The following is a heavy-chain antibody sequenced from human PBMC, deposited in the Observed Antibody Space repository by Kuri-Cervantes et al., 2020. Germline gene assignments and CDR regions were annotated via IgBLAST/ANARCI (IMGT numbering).Heavy chain of an antibody. J-gene: IGHJ4*02. CDR2: LYSDATT. CDR3: ARAPRGHYFDY. Sequence: GESLKISCAASGFTFGNYEMKWVRQAPGKGLEWVSVLYSDATTYYADSVKGRFTISRDNSRNTLYLQMKSLRAEDTAVYYCARAPRGHYFDYWGQGTLVTVSS. CDR1: GFTFGNYE. V-gene: IGHV3-66*01.